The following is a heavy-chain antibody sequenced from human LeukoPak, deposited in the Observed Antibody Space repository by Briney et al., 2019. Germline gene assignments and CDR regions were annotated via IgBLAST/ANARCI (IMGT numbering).Heavy chain of an antibody. CDR1: GFTFSSYG. D-gene: IGHD1-7*01. J-gene: IGHJ6*02. CDR2: ISYDGSNK. Sequence: PGGSLRLSCAASGFTFSSYGMHWVRQAPGKGLEWVAVISYDGSNKYYADSVKGRFTISRDNSKNTLYLQMNSLRAEDTAVYYCAKGELELRHGMDVWGQGTTVTVSS. CDR3: AKGELELRHGMDV. V-gene: IGHV3-30*18.